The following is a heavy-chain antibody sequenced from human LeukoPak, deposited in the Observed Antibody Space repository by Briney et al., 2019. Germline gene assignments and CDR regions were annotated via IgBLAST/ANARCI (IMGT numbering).Heavy chain of an antibody. Sequence: GGSLRLSCVVSGINVINSYMAWVRQAPGKGLEWVSVFYSGGSTYYTDSVKGRFTMSRDNSKNTLDLQMNSLRAEDTAVYYCAKEIYGDSTGGRFQHWGQGTLVTVSS. J-gene: IGHJ1*01. V-gene: IGHV3-53*01. CDR1: GINVINSY. D-gene: IGHD4-17*01. CDR3: AKEIYGDSTGGRFQH. CDR2: FYSGGST.